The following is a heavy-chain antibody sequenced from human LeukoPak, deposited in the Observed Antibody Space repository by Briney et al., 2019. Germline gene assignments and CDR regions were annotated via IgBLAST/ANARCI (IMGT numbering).Heavy chain of an antibody. V-gene: IGHV4-34*01. J-gene: IGHJ4*02. D-gene: IGHD3-3*01. Sequence: SKTLSLTCAVYGGSFSGYYWSWIRQPPGKGLEWIGEINHSGSTNYNPSLKSRVTISVDTSKNQFSLKLSSVTAADTAVYYCARRRRITIFGVVITSFDYWGQGTLVTVSS. CDR3: ARRRRITIFGVVITSFDY. CDR2: INHSGST. CDR1: GGSFSGYY.